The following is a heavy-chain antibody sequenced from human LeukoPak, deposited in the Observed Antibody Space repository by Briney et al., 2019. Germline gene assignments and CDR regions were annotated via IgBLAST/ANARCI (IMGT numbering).Heavy chain of an antibody. Sequence: ASVKVSCKASGHTFTVYYMHWVRQAPGQGLEWMGWINPNSGGTNYAQKFQGRVTMTRDTSISTAYMELSRLRSDDTAVYYCARIGGMSSGWYAYVGYFDYWGQGTLVTVSS. D-gene: IGHD6-19*01. CDR3: ARIGGMSSGWYAYVGYFDY. J-gene: IGHJ4*02. CDR2: INPNSGGT. CDR1: GHTFTVYY. V-gene: IGHV1-2*02.